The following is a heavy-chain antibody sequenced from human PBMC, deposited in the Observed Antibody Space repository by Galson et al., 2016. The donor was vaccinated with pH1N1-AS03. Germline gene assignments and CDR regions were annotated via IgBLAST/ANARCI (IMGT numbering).Heavy chain of an antibody. CDR1: GFTFSRHA. J-gene: IGHJ4*02. CDR2: ILYDGINK. Sequence: SLRLSCAASGFTFSRHAMHWVRQAPGKGLEWVAVILYDGINKYYADSVKGRFTISRDNTRNTLSLQINNLRPADTSVYYCGRDLLINVHFVMGGGSDSWGQGTLVSVSS. CDR3: GRDLLINVHFVMGGGSDS. D-gene: IGHD3-16*02. V-gene: IGHV3-30*01.